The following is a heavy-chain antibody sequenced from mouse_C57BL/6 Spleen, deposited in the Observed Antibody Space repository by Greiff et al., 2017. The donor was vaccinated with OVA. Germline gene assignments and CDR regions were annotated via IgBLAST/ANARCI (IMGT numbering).Heavy chain of an antibody. V-gene: IGHV5-6*01. CDR1: GFTFSSYG. CDR3: ARPNGYFWYFDV. Sequence: DVHLVESGGDLVKPGGSLKLSCAASGFTFSSYGMSWVRQTPDKRLEWVATISSGGSYTYYPDSVKGRFTISRDNAKNTLYLQMSSLKSEDTAMYYCARPNGYFWYFDVWGTGTTVTVSS. J-gene: IGHJ1*03. D-gene: IGHD2-3*01. CDR2: ISSGGSYT.